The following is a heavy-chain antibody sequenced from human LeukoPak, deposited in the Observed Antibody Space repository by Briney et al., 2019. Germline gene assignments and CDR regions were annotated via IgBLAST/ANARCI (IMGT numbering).Heavy chain of an antibody. J-gene: IGHJ4*02. CDR1: GFTFSSHA. V-gene: IGHV3-30-3*01. CDR2: ISYDGSNK. CDR3: ARGDGSSWSGDY. D-gene: IGHD6-13*01. Sequence: GRSLRLSCAASGFTFSSHAMHWVRQAPGKGLEWVAVISYDGSNKYYADSVKGRFTISRDNSKNTLYLQMNSLRAEDTAVYYCARGDGSSWSGDYWGQGTLVTVSS.